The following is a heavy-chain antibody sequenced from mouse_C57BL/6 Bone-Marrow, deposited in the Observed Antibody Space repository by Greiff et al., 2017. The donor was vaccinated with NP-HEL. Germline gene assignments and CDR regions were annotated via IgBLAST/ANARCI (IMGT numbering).Heavy chain of an antibody. CDR2: INPSNGGT. Sequence: VQLQQSGTELVKPGASVKLSCKASGYTFTSYWMHWVKQRPGQGLEWIGNINPSNGGTNYNEKFKSKATLTVDKSSSTAYMQLSSLTSEDSAVYYCARSAYSNQYYFDDWGQGTTLTVSS. V-gene: IGHV1-53*01. J-gene: IGHJ2*01. D-gene: IGHD2-5*01. CDR3: ARSAYSNQYYFDD. CDR1: GYTFTSYW.